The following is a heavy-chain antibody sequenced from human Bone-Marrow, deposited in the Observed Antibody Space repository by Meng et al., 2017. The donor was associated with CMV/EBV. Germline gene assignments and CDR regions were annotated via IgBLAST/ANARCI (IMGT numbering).Heavy chain of an antibody. Sequence: GGSLRLSCAASGFTFDDYTMHWVRQAPGKGLEWVSLISWDGGSTYYADSVKGRFTISRDNSKNSLYLQMNTLRVDDTALYYCARDQGLVFGEVIPYFDYWGQGTPVTVSS. J-gene: IGHJ4*02. D-gene: IGHD3-10*01. CDR2: ISWDGGST. V-gene: IGHV3-43*01. CDR1: GFTFDDYT. CDR3: ARDQGLVFGEVIPYFDY.